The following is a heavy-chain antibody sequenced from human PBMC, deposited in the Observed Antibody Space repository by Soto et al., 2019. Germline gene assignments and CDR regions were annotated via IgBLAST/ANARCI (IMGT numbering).Heavy chain of an antibody. D-gene: IGHD3-10*01. V-gene: IGHV1-2*04. J-gene: IGHJ3*02. CDR3: ARDAGMVRGVSGIDAFDI. CDR2: INPNSGGT. CDR1: GYTFTGYY. Sequence: QVQLVQSGAEVKKPGASVKVSCKASGYTFTGYYMHWVRQAPGQGLEWMGWINPNSGGTNYAQKFQGWITMTRDTSISTAYMELSRLRSDDTAVYYCARDAGMVRGVSGIDAFDIWGQGTMVTVSS.